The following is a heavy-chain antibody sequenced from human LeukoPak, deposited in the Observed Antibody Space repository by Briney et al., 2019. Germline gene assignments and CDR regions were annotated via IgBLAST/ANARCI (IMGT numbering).Heavy chain of an antibody. V-gene: IGHV3-21*01. CDR1: GFTFSSYS. Sequence: GGSLRLSCAASGFTFSSYSMNWVRQAPGKGLEWVSSISSSSSYIYYADSVKGRFTISRDNANTSLYLQINSLRAEDTAVYYCARSLFSTLRRFLEWFPNQYGMDVWGQGTTVTVPS. CDR3: ARSLFSTLRRFLEWFPNQYGMDV. CDR2: ISSSSSYI. D-gene: IGHD3-3*01. J-gene: IGHJ6*02.